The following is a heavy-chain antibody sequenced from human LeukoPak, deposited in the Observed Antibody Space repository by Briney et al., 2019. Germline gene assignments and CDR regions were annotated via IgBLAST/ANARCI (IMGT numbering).Heavy chain of an antibody. D-gene: IGHD5-18*01. CDR2: TNGDGSDT. Sequence: GGSLRLSCAASGFTLSNSWMHWVRQAPGKGLVWVSRTNGDGSDTSYADSVKGRFTISRDSAANTLYLQMNSLRAEDTAIYYCVRDGEYSHGIDFDYWGQGTLVTVSP. J-gene: IGHJ4*02. CDR3: VRDGEYSHGIDFDY. V-gene: IGHV3-74*01. CDR1: GFTLSNSW.